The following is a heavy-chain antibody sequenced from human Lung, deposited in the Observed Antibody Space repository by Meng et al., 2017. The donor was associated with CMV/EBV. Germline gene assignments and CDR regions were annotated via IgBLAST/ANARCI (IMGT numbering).Heavy chain of an antibody. CDR1: GFTFRSLW. CDR2: INQDGTEK. Sequence: GESLKISCAASGFTFRSLWMSWVRRAPGKGLEWVANINQDGTEKHYVDSVRGRFTISRDNAKSSLCLQMSSLTVEDTAVYYCASGRGYSAWGQGTLVTVSS. V-gene: IGHV3-7*01. CDR3: ASGRGYSA. J-gene: IGHJ5*02. D-gene: IGHD4-11*01.